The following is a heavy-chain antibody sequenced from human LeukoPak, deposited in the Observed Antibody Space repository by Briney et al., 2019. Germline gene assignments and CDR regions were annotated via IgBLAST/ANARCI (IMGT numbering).Heavy chain of an antibody. CDR1: GLNFNIFG. J-gene: IGHJ4*02. CDR3: ARDPESNGYSDGSFDY. V-gene: IGHV3-30*02. D-gene: IGHD3-22*01. CDR2: IRNDGTHE. Sequence: PGGSLRLSCTASGLNFNIFGMYWVRQAPGKGLEWVGFIRNDGTHEKYGDSVKGRFTIFRDNSKNTLYLLMNSVRSEDTAVYYCARDPESNGYSDGSFDYWGQGTLVSVSS.